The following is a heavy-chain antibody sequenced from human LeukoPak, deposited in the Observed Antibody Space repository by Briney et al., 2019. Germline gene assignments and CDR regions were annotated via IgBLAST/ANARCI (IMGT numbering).Heavy chain of an antibody. CDR2: IYTSGST. D-gene: IGHD3-22*01. V-gene: IGHV4-4*07. J-gene: IGHJ5*02. CDR1: GGSISSYY. CDR3: ARGTRYYDSSGYYYGRRGNHEGYNWFDP. Sequence: SETLSLTCTVSGGSISSYYWSWIRQPAGKGLEWIGRIYTSGSTNYNPSLKSRVTMSVDTSKNQFSLKLSSVTAADTAVYYCARGTRYYDSSGYYYGRRGNHEGYNWFDPWGQGTLVTVSS.